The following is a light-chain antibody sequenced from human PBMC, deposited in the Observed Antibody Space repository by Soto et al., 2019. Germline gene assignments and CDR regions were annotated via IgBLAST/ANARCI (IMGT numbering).Light chain of an antibody. CDR3: ETWDSNPRV. CDR2: LEGSGSY. Sequence: QPVLTQSSSASASLGSSVKLTCTLSSGHSSYIIAWHQQQPGKAPRYLMKLEGSGSYNKGSGVPDRFSGSSSGADRYLTISNLQFEDEADYYCETWDSNPRVFGTGTKLTVL. J-gene: IGLJ1*01. V-gene: IGLV4-60*02. CDR1: SGHSSYI.